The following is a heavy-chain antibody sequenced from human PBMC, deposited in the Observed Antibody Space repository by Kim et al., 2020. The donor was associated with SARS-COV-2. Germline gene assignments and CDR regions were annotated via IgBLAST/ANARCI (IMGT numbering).Heavy chain of an antibody. CDR2: ISSSSSYI. V-gene: IGHV3-21*01. D-gene: IGHD3-10*01. CDR3: ARDKDYYGSGSYVDYFDY. Sequence: GGSLRLSCAASGFTFSSYSMNWVRQAPGKGLEWVSSISSSSSYIYYADSVKGRFTISRDNAKNSLYLQMNSLRAEDTAVYYCARDKDYYGSGSYVDYFDYWGQGTLVTVSS. J-gene: IGHJ4*02. CDR1: GFTFSSYS.